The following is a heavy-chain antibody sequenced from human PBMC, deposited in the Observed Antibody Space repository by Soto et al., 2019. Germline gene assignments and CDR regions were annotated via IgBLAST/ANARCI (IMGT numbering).Heavy chain of an antibody. V-gene: IGHV4-59*07. CDR1: GDSISSYD. CDR2: IYYSGST. Sequence: PSDTLSLTCTVSGDSISSYDWSWIRQPPGKGLEWIGYIYYSGSTNYNPSLKSRVTISVDTSKNQFSLKLSSVTAADTAVYYCARVRYDDTAAGTLNNRYYYYHDMDVWGKGTTVPVSS. D-gene: IGHD6-13*01. J-gene: IGHJ6*03. CDR3: ARVRYDDTAAGTLNNRYYYYHDMDV.